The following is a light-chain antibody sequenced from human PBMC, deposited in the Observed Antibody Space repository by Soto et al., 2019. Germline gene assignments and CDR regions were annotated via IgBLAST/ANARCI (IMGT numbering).Light chain of an antibody. J-gene: IGKJ1*01. V-gene: IGKV1-12*01. CDR1: QGISSW. CDR2: AAS. CDR3: QQANSFPPWT. Sequence: DIQMTQSPSSVSASVGDRVTITCRASQGISSWLAWYQKKPGKAPKLLIYAASSLQSRVPSRFSGSGSGTDFTLTISSLQPEDFATYYCQQANSFPPWTFGQGTKVEIK.